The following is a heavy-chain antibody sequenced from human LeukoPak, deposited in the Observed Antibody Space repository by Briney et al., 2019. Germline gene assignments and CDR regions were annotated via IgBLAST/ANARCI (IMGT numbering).Heavy chain of an antibody. J-gene: IGHJ5*02. Sequence: ASVKVSCKASGDTFSSYAISWVRQAPGQGLEWMGRIIPIFGIANYAQKFQGRVTITADKSTSTAYMELSSLRSEDTAVYYCARDHETFLEWLFPRWFDPWGQGTLVTVSS. V-gene: IGHV1-69*04. CDR3: ARDHETFLEWLFPRWFDP. D-gene: IGHD3-3*02. CDR1: GDTFSSYA. CDR2: IIPIFGIA.